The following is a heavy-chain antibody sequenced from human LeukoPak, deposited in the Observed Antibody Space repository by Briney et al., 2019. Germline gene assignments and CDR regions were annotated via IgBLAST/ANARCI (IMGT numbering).Heavy chain of an antibody. Sequence: GGSLRLFCAASGFTFSSYWMHWVRQVSGKGLVWVARINPGGSSITYADSVKGRFTISRDNAKNTLYLQMDRLRSETTGVYYCARSNQAYDSGGHGTLVT. D-gene: IGHD1-14*01. CDR3: ARSNQAYDS. CDR2: INPGGSSI. J-gene: IGHJ5*01. CDR1: GFTFSSYW. V-gene: IGHV3-74*01.